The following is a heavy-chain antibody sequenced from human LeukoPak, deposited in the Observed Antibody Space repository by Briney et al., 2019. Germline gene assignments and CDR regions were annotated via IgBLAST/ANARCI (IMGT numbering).Heavy chain of an antibody. CDR1: GGSFSGYY. Sequence: SETLSLTCAVHGGSFSGYYWSWIRQPPGKGLEWIGEINHSGSTNYNPSLKSRVTISVDTSKNQFSLKLSSVTAADTAVYYCATSYCGGDCYSRTGDYWGQGTLVTVSS. V-gene: IGHV4-34*01. CDR2: INHSGST. D-gene: IGHD2-21*02. CDR3: ATSYCGGDCYSRTGDY. J-gene: IGHJ4*02.